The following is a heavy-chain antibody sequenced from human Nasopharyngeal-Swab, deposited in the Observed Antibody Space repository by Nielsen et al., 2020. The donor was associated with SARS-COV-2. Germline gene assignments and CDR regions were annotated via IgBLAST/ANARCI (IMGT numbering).Heavy chain of an antibody. Sequence: WVRQAPGQGLEWMGWINTNTGHPTYAQGFTGRFVFSLDTSVSTAYLQISSLKAEDTAVYNCARAGRGSSSWYVMDYYYCMGVWGQGTTVTVSS. CDR3: ARAGRGSSSWYVMDYYYCMGV. V-gene: IGHV7-4-1*02. CDR2: INTNTGHP. J-gene: IGHJ6*02. D-gene: IGHD6-13*01.